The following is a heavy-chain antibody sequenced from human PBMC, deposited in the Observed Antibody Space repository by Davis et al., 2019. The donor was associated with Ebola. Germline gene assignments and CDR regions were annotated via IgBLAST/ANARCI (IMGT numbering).Heavy chain of an antibody. Sequence: PGGSLSLSCAASGFTFSSYAMHWVRQAPGKGLEWVAVISYDGSNKYYADSVKGRFTISRDNAKNSLYLQMNSLRAEDTAVYYCAIDGGSVTTGRHYYYMDVWGKGTTVTVSS. CDR3: AIDGGSVTTGRHYYYMDV. V-gene: IGHV3-30-3*01. CDR2: ISYDGSNK. J-gene: IGHJ6*03. CDR1: GFTFSSYA. D-gene: IGHD4-11*01.